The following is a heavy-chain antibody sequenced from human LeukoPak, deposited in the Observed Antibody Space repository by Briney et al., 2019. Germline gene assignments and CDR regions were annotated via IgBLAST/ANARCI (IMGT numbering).Heavy chain of an antibody. D-gene: IGHD5-12*01. Sequence: SETPSLTCAVYGGSFSGFYWSWIRQPPGKGLEWIGEISHRGSTTYSPSLKSRVTISVDTSNNHFSLKLSSVTAADTAVYFCARFPEDGYDPDPRLWGQGTLVTVSS. CDR1: GGSFSGFY. CDR3: ARFPEDGYDPDPRL. CDR2: ISHRGST. V-gene: IGHV4-34*01. J-gene: IGHJ4*02.